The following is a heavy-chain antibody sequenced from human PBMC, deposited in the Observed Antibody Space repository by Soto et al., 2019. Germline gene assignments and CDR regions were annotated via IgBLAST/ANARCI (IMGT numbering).Heavy chain of an antibody. J-gene: IGHJ4*02. D-gene: IGHD5-18*01. CDR1: GFTFSSYA. CDR3: ARDGNPGYSYGRLGYFDY. CDR2: ISYDGSNK. V-gene: IGHV3-30-3*01. Sequence: SLRLSCAASGFTFSSYAMHWVRQAPGKGLEWVAVISYDGSNKYYADSVKGRFTISRDNSKNTLYLQMNSLRAEDTAVYYCARDGNPGYSYGRLGYFDYWSQGTLVTVSS.